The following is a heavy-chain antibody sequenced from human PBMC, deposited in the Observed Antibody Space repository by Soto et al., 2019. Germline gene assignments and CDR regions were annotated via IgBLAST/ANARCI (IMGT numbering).Heavy chain of an antibody. Sequence: SETLSLTCAVSGGSISSGGYSWSWIRQPPGKGLEWIGEINHSGSTNYNPSLKSRVTISVDTSKNQFSLTLSSVTAADTAVYYCARGLGAPYDCWRGDDVGSYHYGMDVWGQGTTVTVSS. CDR3: ARGLGAPYDCWRGDDVGSYHYGMDV. CDR2: INHSGST. D-gene: IGHD3-3*01. V-gene: IGHV4-30-2*01. J-gene: IGHJ6*02. CDR1: GGSISSGGYS.